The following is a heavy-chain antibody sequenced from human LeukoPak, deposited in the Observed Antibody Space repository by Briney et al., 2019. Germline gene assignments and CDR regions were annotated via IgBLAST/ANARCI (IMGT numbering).Heavy chain of an antibody. Sequence: PSETLSLTCTVSGGSISSYYWSWIRQPPGKGLEWIAYISDIGSINYNPSLKSRVTISVDTSKNQFSLKLSSVTAADTAVYYCARDLRMIGIDPWGQGTLVTVSS. D-gene: IGHD3-10*02. V-gene: IGHV4-59*01. CDR2: ISDIGSI. CDR1: GGSISSYY. CDR3: ARDLRMIGIDP. J-gene: IGHJ5*02.